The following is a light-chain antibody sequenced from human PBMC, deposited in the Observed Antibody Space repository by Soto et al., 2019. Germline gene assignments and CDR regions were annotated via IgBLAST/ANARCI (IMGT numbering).Light chain of an antibody. CDR1: QTISSW. CDR3: QHYNSYSEA. Sequence: IQMTQSPSTLSLSVGYRVTITCRASQTISSWLAWYQQKPGKAPKLLIYKASTLKSGVPSRFSGSGSGTEFTLTISSLQPDDFATYYCQHYNSYSEAFGQRTNVDI. CDR2: KAS. V-gene: IGKV1-5*03. J-gene: IGKJ1*01.